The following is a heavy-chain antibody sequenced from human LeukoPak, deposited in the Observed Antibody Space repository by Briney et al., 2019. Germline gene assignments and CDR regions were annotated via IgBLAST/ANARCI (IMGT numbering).Heavy chain of an antibody. J-gene: IGHJ6*03. CDR3: AKGSKGVVFTRDHYMDV. CDR1: GFTFSNHG. D-gene: IGHD3-3*01. CDR2: ISPSGDIT. V-gene: IGHV3-23*01. Sequence: GGSLRLSCAASGFTFSNHGMNWVRQAPGKGLEWVSGISPSGDITYYADSVKGRFTISRDNSMDTLYLQMNSLRAEDTAVYYCAKGSKGVVFTRDHYMDVWGKGTTVTISS.